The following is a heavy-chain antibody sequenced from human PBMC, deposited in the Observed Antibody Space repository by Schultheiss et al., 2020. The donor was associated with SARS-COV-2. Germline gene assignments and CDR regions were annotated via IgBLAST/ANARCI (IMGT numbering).Heavy chain of an antibody. D-gene: IGHD4-23*01. CDR2: IRSSGSSL. J-gene: IGHJ1*01. Sequence: GESLKISCAASGFTFSSYEMNWVRQAPGKGLEWISYIRSSGSSLYYADSVKGRFTISRDNAKDSLFLEMNSLRADDTAVYYCVRSDYGGNAIVEAAKYFQHWGQGTLVTVSS. V-gene: IGHV3-48*03. CDR1: GFTFSSYE. CDR3: VRSDYGGNAIVEAAKYFQH.